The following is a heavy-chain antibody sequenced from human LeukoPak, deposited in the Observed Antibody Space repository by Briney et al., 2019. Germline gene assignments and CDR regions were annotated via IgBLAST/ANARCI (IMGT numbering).Heavy chain of an antibody. CDR3: ARVNDFWSGLYYYYYMDV. D-gene: IGHD3-3*01. CDR1: GGTFSSYA. V-gene: IGHV1-69*05. Sequence: ASVKVSFKASGGTFSSYAISWVRQAPGQGLEWMGGIIPIFGTANYAQKFQGRVTITTDESTSTAYMELSSLRSEDTAVYYCARVNDFWSGLYYYYYMDVWGKGTTVTVSS. CDR2: IIPIFGTA. J-gene: IGHJ6*03.